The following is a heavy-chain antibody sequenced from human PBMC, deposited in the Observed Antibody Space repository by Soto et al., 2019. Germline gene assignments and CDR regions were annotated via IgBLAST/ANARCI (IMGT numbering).Heavy chain of an antibody. CDR2: IIPILGIA. CDR1: GGTFSSYT. D-gene: IGHD4-17*01. J-gene: IGHJ4*02. V-gene: IGHV1-69*02. Sequence: QVQLVQSGAEVKKPGSSVKVSCKASGGTFSSYTISWVRQAPGQGLEWMGRIIPILGIANYAQKFQGRVTITADKSTSTAYMELSSLRSEDTAVYYCARVGYGDYNLYYWGQETLVTVSS. CDR3: ARVGYGDYNLYY.